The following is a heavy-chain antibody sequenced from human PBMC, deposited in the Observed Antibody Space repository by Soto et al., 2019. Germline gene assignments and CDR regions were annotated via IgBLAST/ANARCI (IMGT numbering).Heavy chain of an antibody. D-gene: IGHD5-12*01. CDR3: AKDRQSGYGFTQNAFDI. CDR1: GFTFSSYA. Sequence: GGSLRLSCAASGFTFSSYAMSWVRQAPGKGLEWVSAISGSGGSTYYADSVKGRFTISRDNSKNTLYLQMNSLRAEDTAVYYCAKDRQSGYGFTQNAFDIWGQGTMVTVSS. V-gene: IGHV3-23*01. CDR2: ISGSGGST. J-gene: IGHJ3*02.